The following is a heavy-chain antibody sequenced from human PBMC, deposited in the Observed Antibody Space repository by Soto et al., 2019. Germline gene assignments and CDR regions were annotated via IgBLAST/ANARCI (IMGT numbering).Heavy chain of an antibody. Sequence: QITLEESGPALVKPTQTLTLTCTFSGYSFTTTGGSVAWIRQPPGKALEWLALLYWDDEQRYSPSLKSRLTSTKDTSKNQLVLTMTNMDPGETATYYCGDRSTKRGAFDTWGEGTMVTVSS. CDR1: GYSFTTTGGS. CDR3: GDRSTKRGAFDT. CDR2: LYWDDEQ. V-gene: IGHV2-5*02. J-gene: IGHJ3*02. D-gene: IGHD1-26*01.